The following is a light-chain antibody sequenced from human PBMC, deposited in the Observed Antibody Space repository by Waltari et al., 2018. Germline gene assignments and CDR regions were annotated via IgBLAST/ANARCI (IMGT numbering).Light chain of an antibody. CDR3: QQRSNWPLLT. J-gene: IGKJ4*01. CDR1: QSVSSY. Sequence: EIVLTQSPATLSLSPGERATLSCRASQSVSSYLAWYQKKPGQAPRPLIYDASNRATGIPARFSGSGSGTDFTLTISSLEPEDFAVYYCQQRSNWPLLTFGGGTKVEIK. V-gene: IGKV3-11*01. CDR2: DAS.